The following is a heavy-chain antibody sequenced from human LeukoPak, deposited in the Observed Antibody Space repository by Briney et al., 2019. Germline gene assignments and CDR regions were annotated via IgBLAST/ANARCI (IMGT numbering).Heavy chain of an antibody. D-gene: IGHD2-21*02. CDR3: ARDADAYCGGDCYSYFDY. Sequence: ASVKVSCKASGGTFSSYAISWVRQAPGQGLEWMGGIIPIFGTANYAQNLQGRDTITTDESTSTAYMEQSSLRSEDTAVYYCARDADAYCGGDCYSYFDYWGKGTLVTVSS. J-gene: IGHJ4*02. CDR1: GGTFSSYA. V-gene: IGHV1-69*05. CDR2: IIPIFGTA.